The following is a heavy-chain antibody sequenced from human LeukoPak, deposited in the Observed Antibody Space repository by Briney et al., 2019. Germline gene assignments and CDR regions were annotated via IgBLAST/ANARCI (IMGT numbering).Heavy chain of an antibody. J-gene: IGHJ4*02. V-gene: IGHV3-64D*09. D-gene: IGHD5-24*01. Sequence: GGSLRLSCSVSGFTFSAYAMHWVRQAPGRGLQYVSSISSNGGKTYYVDSVKGRFTISRDNSKNTLYLQMSRLRLEDTAVYYCVKDRWIDYWGQGVLVTVSS. CDR3: VKDRWIDY. CDR2: ISSNGGKT. CDR1: GFTFSAYA.